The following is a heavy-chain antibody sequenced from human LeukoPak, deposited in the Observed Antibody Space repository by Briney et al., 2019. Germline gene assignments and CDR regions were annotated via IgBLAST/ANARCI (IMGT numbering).Heavy chain of an antibody. V-gene: IGHV4-34*01. CDR3: ARDSDTDIGLDYYYMDV. D-gene: IGHD5-12*01. J-gene: IGHJ6*03. CDR2: INHSGSP. CDR1: GGSFNGYF. Sequence: PSETLSLTCAVYGGSFNGYFWSWIRQPPGKGLEWIGEINHSGSPNYNPSLKSRVTISVDTSKNQVSLKLNSVTAADTAVYYCARDSDTDIGLDYYYMDVWGKGTTVTVSS.